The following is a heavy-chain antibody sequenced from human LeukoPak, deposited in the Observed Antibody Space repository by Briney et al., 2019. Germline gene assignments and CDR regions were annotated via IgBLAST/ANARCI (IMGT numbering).Heavy chain of an antibody. CDR1: GYSFTSYW. Sequence: GESLEISCKGSGYSFTSYWNGWVRQMPGKGLEWMGIIYPGDSYTRYSPFFQGQVTISADKSISTAYLQWSSLKASDTAMYYCARYSSSWWSVRYFDYWGQGTLVTVSS. D-gene: IGHD6-13*01. CDR2: IYPGDSYT. V-gene: IGHV5-51*01. CDR3: ARYSSSWWSVRYFDY. J-gene: IGHJ4*02.